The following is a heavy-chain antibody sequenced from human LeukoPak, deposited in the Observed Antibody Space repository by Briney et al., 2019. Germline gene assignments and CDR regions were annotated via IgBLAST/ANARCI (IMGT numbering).Heavy chain of an antibody. CDR2: IYYSGST. CDR3: ARRLDYYDSSGYYYYFDY. D-gene: IGHD3-22*01. CDR1: GGSISSSSYY. V-gene: IGHV4-61*05. Sequence: SETLSLTCTVSGGSISSSSYYWGWIRQPPGKGLEWIGYIYYSGSTNYNPSLKSRVTISVDTSKNQFSLKLSSVTAADTAVYYCARRLDYYDSSGYYYYFDYWGQGTLVTVSS. J-gene: IGHJ4*02.